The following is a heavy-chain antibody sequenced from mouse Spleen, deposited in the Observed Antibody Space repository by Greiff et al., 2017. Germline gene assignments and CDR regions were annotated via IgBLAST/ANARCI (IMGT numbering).Heavy chain of an antibody. CDR1: GYAFSSYW. CDR3: AREEEGITTATGAMDY. CDR2: IYPGDGDT. V-gene: IGHV1-80*01. Sequence: QVQLQQSGAELVKPGASVKISCKASGYAFSSYWMNWVKQRPGKGLEWIGQIYPGDGDTNYNGKFKGKATLTADKSSSTAYMQLSSLTSEDSAVYFCAREEEGITTATGAMDYWGQGTSVTVSS. J-gene: IGHJ4*01. D-gene: IGHD1-2*01.